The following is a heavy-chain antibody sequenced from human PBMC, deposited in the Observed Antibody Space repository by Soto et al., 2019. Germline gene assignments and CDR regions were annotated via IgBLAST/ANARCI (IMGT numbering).Heavy chain of an antibody. V-gene: IGHV4-31*03. CDR2: IYYSGST. J-gene: IGHJ6*03. CDR1: GGSISSGGYY. CDR3: AREDPYGSGSHHYYYYMDV. Sequence: SETLSLTCTVSGGSISSGGYYWSWIRQHPGKGLEWIGYIYYSGSTYYNPSLKSRVTISVDTSKNQFSLKLSSVTAADTAVYYCAREDPYGSGSHHYYYYMDVWGKGTTVTVSS. D-gene: IGHD3-10*01.